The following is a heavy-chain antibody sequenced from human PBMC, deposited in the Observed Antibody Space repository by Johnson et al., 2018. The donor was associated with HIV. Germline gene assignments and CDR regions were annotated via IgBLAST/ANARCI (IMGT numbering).Heavy chain of an antibody. V-gene: IGHV3-20*04. CDR1: GFTFDDYG. J-gene: IGHJ3*02. CDR2: LNWNGGSR. Sequence: VQLVESGGGVVRPGGSLRLSCAASGFTFDDYGMSWVRHAPGKGLEWVAGLNWNGGSRGYADSVKGRFTISRDNSKNTLYLQMNSLGAEDTAVYYCASLGGSYSLDIWGQGTMVTVS. CDR3: ASLGGSYSLDI. D-gene: IGHD1-26*01.